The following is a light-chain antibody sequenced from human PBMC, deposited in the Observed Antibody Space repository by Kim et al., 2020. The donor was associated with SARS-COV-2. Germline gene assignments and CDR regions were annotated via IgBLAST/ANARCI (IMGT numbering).Light chain of an antibody. J-gene: IGLJ2*01. Sequence: GQRVTMYGSGSNSNIGRDYVHWYQQLPGTAHKVVIHKNDQRPSGVPDRFSGSKSGTSASLAISGLRSEDEGDYYCAGWDDTLSGIFFGGGTQLTVL. V-gene: IGLV1-47*01. CDR2: KND. CDR1: NSNIGRDY. CDR3: AGWDDTLSGIF.